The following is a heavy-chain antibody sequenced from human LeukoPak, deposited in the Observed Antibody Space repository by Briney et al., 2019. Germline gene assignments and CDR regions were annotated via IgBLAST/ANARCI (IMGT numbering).Heavy chain of an antibody. J-gene: IGHJ4*02. D-gene: IGHD3-22*01. CDR1: GGTFSSYA. V-gene: IGHV1-69*13. CDR2: IIPIFGTA. CDR3: ARAPLNSVDSSGYYPDYFDY. Sequence: SVKVSCKASGGTFSSYAISWVRQAPGQGLEWMGGIIPIFGTANYAQKFQGRVTITADESTSTAYMELSSLRSEDTAVYYCARAPLNSVDSSGYYPDYFDYWGQGTLVTVSS.